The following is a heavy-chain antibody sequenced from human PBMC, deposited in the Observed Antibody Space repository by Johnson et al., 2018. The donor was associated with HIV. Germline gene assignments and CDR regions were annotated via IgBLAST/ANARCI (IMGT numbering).Heavy chain of an antibody. CDR3: ARYDSISNGRAFDI. J-gene: IGHJ3*02. V-gene: IGHV3-64*01. D-gene: IGHD1-1*01. CDR1: GFTFSSYA. Sequence: VQLVESRGGLVQPGGSLRLSCAASGFTFSSYAMHWVRQAPGKGLEYVSAISSNGGSTYYANSVKGRFTISRDNSKNTLYLQMGSLRAEDMAVYDCARYDSISNGRAFDIWGQGTMVTVSS. CDR2: ISSNGGST.